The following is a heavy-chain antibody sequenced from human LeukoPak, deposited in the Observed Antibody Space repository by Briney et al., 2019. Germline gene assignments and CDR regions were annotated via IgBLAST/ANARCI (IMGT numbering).Heavy chain of an antibody. D-gene: IGHD3-22*01. CDR2: ISSSGSTI. CDR1: GFTFSDYY. Sequence: GGALRLSCAASGFTFSDYYMSWIRQAPGKGLEWGSYISSSGSTIYYADSVKGRFTISRDNAKNSLYLQMNSLRAEDTAVYYCARATYYYDSSGSLVVWGQGTLVTVSS. CDR3: ARATYYYDSSGSLVV. V-gene: IGHV3-11*01. J-gene: IGHJ4*02.